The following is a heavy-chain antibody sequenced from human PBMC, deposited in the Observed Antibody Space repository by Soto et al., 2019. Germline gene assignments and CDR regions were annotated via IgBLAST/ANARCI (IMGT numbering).Heavy chain of an antibody. CDR1: GFTFSSYA. J-gene: IGHJ3*02. CDR2: ISGSGGST. CDR3: AKETFWSGYGSDRDAFDI. V-gene: IGHV3-23*01. D-gene: IGHD3-3*01. Sequence: GGSLRLSCAASGFTFSSYAMSWVRQAPGKGLEWVSAISGSGGSTYYADSVKGRFTISRDNSKNTLYLQMNSLRAEDTAVYYCAKETFWSGYGSDRDAFDIWGQGTMVTVSS.